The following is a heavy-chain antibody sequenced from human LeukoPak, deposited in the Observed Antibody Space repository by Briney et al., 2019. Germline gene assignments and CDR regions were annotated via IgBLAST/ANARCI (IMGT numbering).Heavy chain of an antibody. CDR2: INGDGSSV. CDR1: GFTFSSHW. J-gene: IGHJ4*02. Sequence: PGGSLRPSCEASGFTFSSHWMHWVRQVPGKGLVWVSNINGDGSSVGYADSVKGRFAVSRDNAKNTLYLYMSSLRAEDTAVYYCARDEVGATPIDYWGQGTLVTVSS. D-gene: IGHD1-26*01. V-gene: IGHV3-74*01. CDR3: ARDEVGATPIDY.